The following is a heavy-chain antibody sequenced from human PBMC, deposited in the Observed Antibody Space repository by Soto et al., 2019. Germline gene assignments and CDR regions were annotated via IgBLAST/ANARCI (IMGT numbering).Heavy chain of an antibody. CDR1: GFSFSSYG. D-gene: IGHD6-19*01. CDR3: AKAYSTGWKVYYYDY. Sequence: GGSLRLSCSASGFSFSSYGMHWVRQAPGKGLDWVAVISYDGSNKYYADSVKGRFTISRDNSKDTLYLQMNSLGAEDTAIYYCAKAYSTGWKVYYYDYWGQGTLVTVSS. CDR2: ISYDGSNK. V-gene: IGHV3-30*18. J-gene: IGHJ4*02.